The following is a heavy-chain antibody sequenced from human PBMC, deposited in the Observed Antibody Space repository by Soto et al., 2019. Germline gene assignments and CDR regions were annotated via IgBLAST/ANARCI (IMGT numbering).Heavy chain of an antibody. CDR3: ARPLNDILTGGHGMDV. D-gene: IGHD3-9*01. CDR1: GDSFTSYW. J-gene: IGHJ6*02. Sequence: GESLKISCKGSGDSFTSYWISWVRQMPGKGLEWMGRIDPSDSYTNYSPSFQGHVTISADKSISTAYLQWSSLKASDTAMYYCARPLNDILTGGHGMDVWGQGTTVTVSS. V-gene: IGHV5-10-1*01. CDR2: IDPSDSYT.